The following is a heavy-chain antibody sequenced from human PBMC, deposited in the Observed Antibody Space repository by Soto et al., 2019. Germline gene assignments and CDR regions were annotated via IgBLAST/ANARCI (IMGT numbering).Heavy chain of an antibody. Sequence: ASVKVSCXASGYTFTSYGSSWVRQAPGEGLEWVGWINTSNDNKLYAQKLQGRLTLTTDTSTSTAYMDLTTLRSDDTAVYFCARDPGAASFDFWAQGTLVTVSS. D-gene: IGHD2-15*01. CDR1: GYTFTSYG. CDR2: INTSNDNK. V-gene: IGHV1-18*01. J-gene: IGHJ4*02. CDR3: ARDPGAASFDF.